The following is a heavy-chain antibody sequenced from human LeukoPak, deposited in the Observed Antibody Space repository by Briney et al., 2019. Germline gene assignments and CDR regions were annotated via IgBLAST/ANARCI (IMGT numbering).Heavy chain of an antibody. CDR3: AREVSGGEFDY. V-gene: IGHV1-69*05. J-gene: IGHJ4*02. CDR1: GGTFSSYA. CDR2: IIPIFGTA. D-gene: IGHD6-19*01. Sequence: SVKVSCKASGGTFSSYAISWVRQAPGQGLEWMGRIIPIFGTANYTQKFQGRVTITTDESTSTAYVELSSLRSEDTAVYYCAREVSGGEFDYWGQGTLVTVSS.